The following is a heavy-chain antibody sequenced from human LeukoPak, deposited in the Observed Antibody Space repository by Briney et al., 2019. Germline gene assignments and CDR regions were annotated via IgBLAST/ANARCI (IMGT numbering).Heavy chain of an antibody. CDR1: GFTFSAYT. V-gene: IGHV3-21*01. CDR2: IKASDNYI. Sequence: GGSLRLSCAASGFTFSAYTMNWVRHAPGKGLAWVSSIKASDNYIYYAAPVAGRFTISTDAAQNSLYLQMDSLRAEDTATYYCARSRSMSKNDKNLRYWGQGTLVTVSS. CDR3: ARSRSMSKNDKNLRY. J-gene: IGHJ4*02. D-gene: IGHD1-26*01.